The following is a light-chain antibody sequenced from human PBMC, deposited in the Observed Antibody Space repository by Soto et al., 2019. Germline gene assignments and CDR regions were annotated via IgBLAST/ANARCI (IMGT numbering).Light chain of an antibody. Sequence: EIMLRQSPATLSLYPGERATLSCRASQSVSNNYLAFYQQKPGQAPRLLIYGASNRATGIPDRFSGSGSGTDFTLTISRLEPEDFAVYYCQQYGSSGTFGQGTKVDIK. CDR3: QQYGSSGT. J-gene: IGKJ1*01. V-gene: IGKV3-20*01. CDR1: QSVSNNY. CDR2: GAS.